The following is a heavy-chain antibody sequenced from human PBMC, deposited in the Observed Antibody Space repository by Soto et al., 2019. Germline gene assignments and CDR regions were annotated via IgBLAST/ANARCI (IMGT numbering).Heavy chain of an antibody. D-gene: IGHD6-19*01. CDR3: AKARDQQWVRLPFDY. V-gene: IGHV3-23*01. CDR1: GFFFSSYT. Sequence: EVQLLESGGGLVQPGGSLRLSCVGSGFFFSSYTMTWVRQAPGKGLEWVSSFSATSENTYYADSVRGRFTISRDHSKTTLFLQMNSLTAEDTAMYYCAKARDQQWVRLPFDYWGQGILVIVSS. J-gene: IGHJ4*02. CDR2: FSATSENT.